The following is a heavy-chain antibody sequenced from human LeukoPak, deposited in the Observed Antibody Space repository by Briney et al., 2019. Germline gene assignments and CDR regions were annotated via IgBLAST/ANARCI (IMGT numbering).Heavy chain of an antibody. V-gene: IGHV3-66*01. J-gene: IGHJ4*02. CDR1: GFTASTNY. D-gene: IGHD5-12*01. CDR3: ARYDYGRSGFDY. CDR2: IYSGGIT. Sequence: GGSLRLSCAASGFTASTNYMTWVRQAPGKGLEWVSVIYSGGITYYADSVKGRFSISRDNSKNTLYLQMNSLRAEDTAVYYCARYDYGRSGFDYWGQGTLVTVSS.